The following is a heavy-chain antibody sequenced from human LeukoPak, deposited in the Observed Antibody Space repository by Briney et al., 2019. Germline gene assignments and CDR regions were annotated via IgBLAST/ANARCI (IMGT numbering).Heavy chain of an antibody. V-gene: IGHV1-2*02. CDR3: VIYGSGTHHVEY. CDR2: VNPSSGGT. J-gene: IGHJ4*02. D-gene: IGHD3-10*01. CDR1: GYSFTGYY. Sequence: GASVQVSCKTSGYSFTGYYLHWVRQAPGQGLEWMGWVNPSSGGTKYAQKFQGRVTMTRDTAISTAYMELSSLSSDDTARYYCVIYGSGTHHVEYWGQGTLVTVSS.